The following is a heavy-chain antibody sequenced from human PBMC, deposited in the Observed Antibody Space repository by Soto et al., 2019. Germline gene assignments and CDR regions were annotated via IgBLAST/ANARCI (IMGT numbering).Heavy chain of an antibody. J-gene: IGHJ4*02. CDR3: ASEDCSGGSCYILDY. Sequence: ASVKVSCKASGYTFTSYAMHWVRQAPGQRLEWMGWINAGNGNTKYSQKFQGRVTITRDTSASTAYMELSSLRSEDTAVYYCASEDCSGGSCYILDYSGQGTLVTVSS. CDR2: INAGNGNT. CDR1: GYTFTSYA. V-gene: IGHV1-3*01. D-gene: IGHD2-15*01.